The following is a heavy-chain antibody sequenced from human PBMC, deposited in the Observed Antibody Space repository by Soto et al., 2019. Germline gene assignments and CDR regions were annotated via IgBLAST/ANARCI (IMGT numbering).Heavy chain of an antibody. J-gene: IGHJ6*02. CDR3: ARVGRKRYSGYYYYGMDV. Sequence: SETLSLTCAVYGGSFSGYYWSWIRQPPGKGLEWIGEINHSGSTNYNPSLKSRVTISVDTSKNQFSLKLSSVTAADTAVYYCARVGRKRYSGYYYYGMDVWGQGTTVTVSS. V-gene: IGHV4-34*01. CDR1: GGSFSGYY. D-gene: IGHD3-9*01. CDR2: INHSGST.